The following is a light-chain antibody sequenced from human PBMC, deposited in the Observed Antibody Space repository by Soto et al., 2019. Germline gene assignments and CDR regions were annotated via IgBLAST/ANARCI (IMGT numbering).Light chain of an antibody. Sequence: EIVLTQSPGTLSLSPGERATLSCRDSQSISSNFLAWYQQKPGQSPRLLIYAASRRATGIPDRFSGSGSGTDFTLSISRLEPEDFAVYYCQQRSNWPRTFGQGTKVDIK. CDR1: QSISSNF. V-gene: IGKV3D-20*02. J-gene: IGKJ1*01. CDR3: QQRSNWPRT. CDR2: AAS.